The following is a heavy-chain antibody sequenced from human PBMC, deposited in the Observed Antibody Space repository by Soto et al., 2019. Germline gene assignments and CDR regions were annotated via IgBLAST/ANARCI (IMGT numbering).Heavy chain of an antibody. CDR3: ARVPLDPHYYYYGMDV. D-gene: IGHD3-3*01. Sequence: SETLSLTCTVSGGSISSYYWSWIRQPPGKGLEWIGYIYYSGSTNYNPSLKSRVTISVDTSKNQFSLKLSSVTAADTAVYYCARVPLDPHYYYYGMDVWGQGTTVT. CDR2: IYYSGST. CDR1: GGSISSYY. V-gene: IGHV4-59*01. J-gene: IGHJ6*02.